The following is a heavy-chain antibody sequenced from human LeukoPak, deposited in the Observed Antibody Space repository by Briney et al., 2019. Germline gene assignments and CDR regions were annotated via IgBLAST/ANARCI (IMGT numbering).Heavy chain of an antibody. Sequence: ASVKVSCEASGYTFTGYYMHWVRQAPGQGREWMGWINPNSGGTNYAQKFQGRVTMTRDTSISTAYMELSRLRSDDTAVYYCARENGGANWFDPWGQGTLVTVSS. CDR3: ARENGGANWFDP. CDR1: GYTFTGYY. J-gene: IGHJ5*02. CDR2: INPNSGGT. V-gene: IGHV1-2*02. D-gene: IGHD4-23*01.